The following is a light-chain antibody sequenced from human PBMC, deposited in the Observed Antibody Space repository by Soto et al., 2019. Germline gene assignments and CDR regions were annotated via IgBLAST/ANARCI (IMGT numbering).Light chain of an antibody. CDR1: QVIGIY. J-gene: IGKJ4*02. CDR2: AAS. Sequence: DIQLTKSPSFLSASIGDRVTITCRASQVIGIYLAWYQQKPGKAPNLLISAASTLQSGVPSRFSGSGSGTEFTLTIRSLQPEDFATYFCQQLVSYPQFGGGTKVEIK. V-gene: IGKV1-9*01. CDR3: QQLVSYPQ.